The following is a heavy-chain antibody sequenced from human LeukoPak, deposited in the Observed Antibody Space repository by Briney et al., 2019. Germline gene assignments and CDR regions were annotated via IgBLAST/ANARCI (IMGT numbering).Heavy chain of an antibody. Sequence: GGSLRLSCSVSGFTFSTYVMHWVRQAPGKGLEYVSAISSNGDNTYYADSVKGRFTISRDNSKNTLYLQMNSLRAEDTAVYYCARGDTPHYWGQGTLVTVSS. CDR2: ISSNGDNT. V-gene: IGHV3-64*04. CDR3: ARGDTPHY. CDR1: GFTFSTYV. J-gene: IGHJ4*02. D-gene: IGHD2-21*01.